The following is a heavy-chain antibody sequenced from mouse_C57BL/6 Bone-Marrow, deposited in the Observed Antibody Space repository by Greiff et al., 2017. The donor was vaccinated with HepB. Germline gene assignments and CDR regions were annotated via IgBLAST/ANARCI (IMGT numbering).Heavy chain of an antibody. CDR1: GYTFTSYW. Sequence: QVQLQQPGTELVKPGASVKLSCKASGYTFTSYWMHWVKQRPGQGLEWIGNINPSNGGTNYNEKFKSKATLTVDKSSSTAYMQLSSLTSEDSAVYYCARGMVTTTRRTSYYYAMDYWGQGTSVTVSS. CDR2: INPSNGGT. CDR3: ARGMVTTTRRTSYYYAMDY. V-gene: IGHV1-53*01. J-gene: IGHJ4*01. D-gene: IGHD2-2*01.